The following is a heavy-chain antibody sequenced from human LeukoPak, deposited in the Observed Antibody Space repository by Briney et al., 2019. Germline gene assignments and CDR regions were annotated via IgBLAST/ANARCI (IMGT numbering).Heavy chain of an antibody. CDR1: GFTFSSYA. J-gene: IGHJ4*02. CDR2: TGSTGVST. Sequence: GGSLRLSCAASGFTFSSYAMNWVRQAPGKGLEWVSATGSTGVSTFYADSVKSRFTVSRDNSKNTLSLQMNSLRAEDTAVYYCAKAPGVVPAHYFDYWGRGILVTVSS. CDR3: AKAPGVVPAHYFDY. V-gene: IGHV3-23*01. D-gene: IGHD2-2*01.